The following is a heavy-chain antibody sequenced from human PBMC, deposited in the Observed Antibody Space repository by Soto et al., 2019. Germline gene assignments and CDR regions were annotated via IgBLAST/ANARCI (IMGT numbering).Heavy chain of an antibody. V-gene: IGHV3-30*18. J-gene: IGHJ4*02. CDR1: GFTFSSYG. CDR2: ISYDGSNK. CDR3: AKDIRIQIDY. D-gene: IGHD5-18*01. Sequence: QVQLVESGGGVVQPGRSLRLSCAASGFTFSSYGMHWVRQAPGKGLEWVAVISYDGSNKYYADSVKGRFTISRDNSKNTLYLQMNSLRAEDTAVYYCAKDIRIQIDYWGQGTLVTVSS.